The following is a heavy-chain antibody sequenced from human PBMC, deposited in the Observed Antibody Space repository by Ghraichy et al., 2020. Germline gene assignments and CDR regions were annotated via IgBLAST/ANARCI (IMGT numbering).Heavy chain of an antibody. Sequence: GGSLRLSCAASGFSVSHKYMNWVRQAPGKGLEWVSVFFRDGFPYYADSVKGRFTVSRDNSANTVYLQMNNLRVEDTAIYYCATGYGYFDRWGQGTLVTLSS. V-gene: IGHV3-53*01. J-gene: IGHJ4*02. CDR2: FFRDGFP. CDR1: GFSVSHKY. D-gene: IGHD5-12*01. CDR3: ATGYGYFDR.